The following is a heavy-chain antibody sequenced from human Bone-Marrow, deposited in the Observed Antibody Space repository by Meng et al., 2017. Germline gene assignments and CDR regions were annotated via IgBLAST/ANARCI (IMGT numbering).Heavy chain of an antibody. CDR2: INHSGST. J-gene: IGHJ4*02. V-gene: IGHV4-34*01. CDR3: ATSRDGYGFGY. D-gene: IGHD5-24*01. Sequence: SETLSLTCAVYGGSFSDYYWSWIRQPPGKGLEWIGEINHSGSTNYNPSLKSRVTISVDTSKNQFSLKLSSVTAADTAVYYYATSRDGYGFGYWGQGTLVTVSS. CDR1: GGSFSDYY.